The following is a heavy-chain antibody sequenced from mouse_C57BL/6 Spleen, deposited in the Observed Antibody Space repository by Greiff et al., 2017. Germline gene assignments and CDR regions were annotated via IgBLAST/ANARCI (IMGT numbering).Heavy chain of an antibody. CDR2: IYPGSGNT. CDR1: GYSFTSYY. Sequence: QVQLKESGPELVKPGASVKISCKASGYSFTSYYIHWVKQRPGQGLEWIGWIYPGSGNTKYNEKFKGKATLTADTSSSTAYMQLSSLTSEDSAVYYCAPTYGSSYGFAYWGQGTLVTVSA. D-gene: IGHD1-1*01. V-gene: IGHV1-66*01. CDR3: APTYGSSYGFAY. J-gene: IGHJ3*01.